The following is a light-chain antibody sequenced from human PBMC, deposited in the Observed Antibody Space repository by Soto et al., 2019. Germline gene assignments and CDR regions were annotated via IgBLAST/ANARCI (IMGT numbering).Light chain of an antibody. CDR3: QQYNKWPIT. V-gene: IGKV3-15*01. CDR2: GAS. J-gene: IGKJ5*01. CDR1: QSVTSN. Sequence: EILLTQSPDTLSLSPGEGATLSCRASQSVTSNLAWYQQKPGQPPRLLIYGASTRATGIPARFSGSGSGTEFTLTISSLQSEDFAVYYCQQYNKWPITFGQGTRLEI.